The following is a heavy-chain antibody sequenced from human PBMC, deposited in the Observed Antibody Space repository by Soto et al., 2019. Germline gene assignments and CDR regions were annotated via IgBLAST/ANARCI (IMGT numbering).Heavy chain of an antibody. Sequence: SVKVSCKASGYTFTSYYIHWVRQAPGQGLEWMGRINPSLGIASYAQKSQGRVTITADKSTSTAYMELSSLRSEDTAVYYCARDLVTMVRGARMDVWGQGTTVTVSS. D-gene: IGHD3-10*01. CDR2: INPSLGIA. J-gene: IGHJ6*02. V-gene: IGHV1-69*04. CDR3: ARDLVTMVRGARMDV. CDR1: GYTFTSYY.